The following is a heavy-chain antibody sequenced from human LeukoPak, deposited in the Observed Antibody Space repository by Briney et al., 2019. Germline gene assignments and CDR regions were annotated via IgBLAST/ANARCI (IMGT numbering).Heavy chain of an antibody. Sequence: PGGSLRLSCAASSLTFGTYDMHWVRQAPGKGLEWVSLIRADGGTTHYADSVKGRFTISRDNSKNSLYLQMNSLRTEDTALYYCARDNTGSYEYWGQGTLVTVSP. CDR2: IRADGGTT. CDR3: ARDNTGSYEY. J-gene: IGHJ4*02. V-gene: IGHV3-43*02. CDR1: SLTFGTYD. D-gene: IGHD1-26*01.